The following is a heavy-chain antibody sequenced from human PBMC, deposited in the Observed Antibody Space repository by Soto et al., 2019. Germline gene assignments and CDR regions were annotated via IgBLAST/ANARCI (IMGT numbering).Heavy chain of an antibody. Sequence: EVQLLESGGGLVQPGGSLRLSCAASGFTFSSYAMRWVRQAPGKGLEWVSAISGSGGSTYYADSVKGRLTVSRDTSKNTLYLQMNSLRAEDTAVYYCARRGSGSYYDYWGQGTLVTVSS. CDR3: ARRGSGSYYDY. CDR1: GFTFSSYA. CDR2: ISGSGGST. D-gene: IGHD1-26*01. V-gene: IGHV3-23*01. J-gene: IGHJ4*02.